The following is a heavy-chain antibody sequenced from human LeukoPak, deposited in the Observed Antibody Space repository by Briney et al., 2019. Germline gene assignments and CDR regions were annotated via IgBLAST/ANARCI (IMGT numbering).Heavy chain of an antibody. CDR3: ARRGIAAPGDSYYYMDV. V-gene: IGHV3-11*04. J-gene: IGHJ6*03. CDR2: ISSSGSTK. D-gene: IGHD6-13*01. Sequence: PGGSLRLSCAASGFTFSNAWMSWVRQAPGKGLEWGSYISSSGSTKYYADSVKGRFTIPRDYAKNSLYLQMNSLGAEDTGVYYCARRGIAAPGDSYYYMDVWGRGTTVSVSS. CDR1: GFTFSNAW.